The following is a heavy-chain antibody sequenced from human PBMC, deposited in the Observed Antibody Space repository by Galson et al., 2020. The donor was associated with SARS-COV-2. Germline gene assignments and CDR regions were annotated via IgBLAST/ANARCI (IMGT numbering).Heavy chain of an antibody. CDR3: AKLAARPGYYFDY. D-gene: IGHD6-6*01. CDR1: GFTFSNAW. V-gene: IGHV3-23*01. Sequence: GGSLRLSCAASGFTFSNAWMSWVRQAPGKGLEWVSAISGSGGSTYYADSVKGRFTISRDNSKNTLYLQMNSLRAEDTAVYYCAKLAARPGYYFDYWGQGTLVTVSS. J-gene: IGHJ4*02. CDR2: ISGSGGST.